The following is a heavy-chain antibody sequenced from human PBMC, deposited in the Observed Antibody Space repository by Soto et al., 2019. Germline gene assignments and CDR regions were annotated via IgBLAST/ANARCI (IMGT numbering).Heavy chain of an antibody. D-gene: IGHD3-3*01. CDR1: GGTFSSYA. V-gene: IGHV1-69*12. CDR2: IIPIFGTA. J-gene: IGHJ4*02. Sequence: QVQLVQSGAEVKKPGSSVKVSCKASGGTFSSYAISWVRQAPGQGLEWMGGIIPIFGTANYAQKFQGRVTITADESSSTAYMELSTLRSEDTAVYYCARGAPTLTILSAFDYWGQGTLVTVSS. CDR3: ARGAPTLTILSAFDY.